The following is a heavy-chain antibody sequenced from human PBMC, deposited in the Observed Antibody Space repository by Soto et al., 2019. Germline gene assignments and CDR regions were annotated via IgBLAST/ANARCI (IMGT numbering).Heavy chain of an antibody. V-gene: IGHV4-31*03. CDR1: GGSISSGGHY. Sequence: QVQLQESGPGLVKPSQTLSLTCTVSGGSISSGGHYWSWIRQHPGKGLEWIGYIYYSGSTYYNPSLKSRATISVDTSKNQFSLKLSSVTAADTAVYYCAREGGIVGATAADYWGQGTLVTVSS. D-gene: IGHD1-26*01. J-gene: IGHJ4*02. CDR2: IYYSGST. CDR3: AREGGIVGATAADY.